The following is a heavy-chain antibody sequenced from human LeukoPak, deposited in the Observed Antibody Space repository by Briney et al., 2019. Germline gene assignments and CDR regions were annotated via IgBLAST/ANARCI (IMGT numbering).Heavy chain of an antibody. CDR1: GGSVSSGNYY. V-gene: IGHV4-61*02. Sequence: SQTLSLTCTVSGGSVSSGNYYWSWIRQPAGKGLEWIGRIYTSGTTNYNPFLDSRVTILLDTSKNQFSLKLSSVTAADTAVYYCARAVGSSESNYFDPWGQGTLATVSS. CDR3: ARAVGSSESNYFDP. D-gene: IGHD1-7*01. J-gene: IGHJ5*02. CDR2: IYTSGTT.